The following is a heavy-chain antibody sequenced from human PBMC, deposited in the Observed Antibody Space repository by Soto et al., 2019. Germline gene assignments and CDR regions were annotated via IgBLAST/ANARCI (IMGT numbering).Heavy chain of an antibody. V-gene: IGHV3-21*04. Sequence: GGSLRLSCAASGFTFSSYSMNWVRQAPGKGLEWVSSISSSSSYIYYADSVKGRFTISRDNSKNTLYLQMNSLRAEDTAVYYCAEINLYCSSSSCPRWFDPWGQGTLVTVSS. CDR3: AEINLYCSSSSCPRWFDP. J-gene: IGHJ5*02. CDR2: ISSSSSYI. CDR1: GFTFSSYS. D-gene: IGHD2-2*01.